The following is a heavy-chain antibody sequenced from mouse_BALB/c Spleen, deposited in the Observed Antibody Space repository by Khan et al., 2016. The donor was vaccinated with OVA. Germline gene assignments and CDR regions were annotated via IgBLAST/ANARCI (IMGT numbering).Heavy chain of an antibody. D-gene: IGHD2-14*01. CDR2: IWGGGIT. J-gene: IGHJ4*01. V-gene: IGHV2-6-4*01. CDR3: ARTYYRYDGYYAVDY. Sequence: QMQLEESGPGLVAPSQSLSITCTVSGFSLSRYNIHWVRQPPGKGLEWLGMIWGGGITDYNSVLKSRLSISKDNSKSQVFLKMNSLQTDDTAMYYCARTYYRYDGYYAVDYWGQGTSVTVSS. CDR1: GFSLSRYN.